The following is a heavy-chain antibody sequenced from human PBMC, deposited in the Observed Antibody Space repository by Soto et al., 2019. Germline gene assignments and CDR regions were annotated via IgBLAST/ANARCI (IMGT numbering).Heavy chain of an antibody. CDR3: ARPRSITMVRGVITRPPPSYFDY. J-gene: IGHJ4*02. D-gene: IGHD3-10*01. V-gene: IGHV4-39*01. CDR1: GGSISSRSYY. Sequence: SETLSLTCTVSGGSISSRSYYWGWIRQPPGKGLEWIGSIYYSGSTYYNPSLKSRVTISVDTSKNQFSLKLSSVTAADTAVYYCARPRSITMVRGVITRPPPSYFDYWGQGTLVTVSS. CDR2: IYYSGST.